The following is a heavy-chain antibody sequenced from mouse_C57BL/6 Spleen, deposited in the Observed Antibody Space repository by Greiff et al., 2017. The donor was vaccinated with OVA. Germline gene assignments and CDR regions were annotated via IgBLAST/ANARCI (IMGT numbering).Heavy chain of an antibody. J-gene: IGHJ4*01. CDR2: IDPSDSYT. CDR1: GYTFTSYW. V-gene: IGHV1-50*01. CDR3: ARGMDY. Sequence: QVQLQQPGAELVKPGASVKLSCKASGYTFTSYWMQWVKQRPGQGLEWIGEIDPSDSYTNYNQKFKGKATLTVDTSSSTAYMQLSSLTSEDSAVYYCARGMDYWGQGTSVTVSS.